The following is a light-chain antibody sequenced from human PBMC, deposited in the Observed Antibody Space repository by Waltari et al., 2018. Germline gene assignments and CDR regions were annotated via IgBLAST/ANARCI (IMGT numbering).Light chain of an antibody. CDR2: WAS. CDR3: QQYYTAPYS. J-gene: IGKJ2*03. CDR1: PSVFNNSNNKNY. Sequence: DIVMTQSPDSLAVSLGERATINCKSSPSVFNNSNNKNYLAWYQQKEGTPTKLLIYWASSRESGVPDRFSGSVSGTDFTLTISSLQAEDVAVYYCQQYYTAPYSFGQGTKLEIK. V-gene: IGKV4-1*01.